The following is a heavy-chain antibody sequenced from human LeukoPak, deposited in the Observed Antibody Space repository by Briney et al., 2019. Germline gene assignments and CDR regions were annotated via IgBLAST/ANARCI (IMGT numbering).Heavy chain of an antibody. CDR2: ITHTGTT. V-gene: IGHV4-38-2*01. CDR3: ARFRGGVGWEY. CDR1: GYSISSGYS. Sequence: RPSETLSLTCAVPGYSISSGYSWVWIRQPPGKGLEWIGSITHTGTTYYNPSLESRVTLSRDTSKNQFSLNLSSVTAADTARYYCARFRGGVGWEYWGQGTLVTVSS. J-gene: IGHJ4*02. D-gene: IGHD5-24*01.